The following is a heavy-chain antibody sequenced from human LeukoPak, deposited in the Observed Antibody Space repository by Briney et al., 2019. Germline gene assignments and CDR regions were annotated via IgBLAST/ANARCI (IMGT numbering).Heavy chain of an antibody. Sequence: GGSLRLSCSGSGFTFSSYWMHWVRQAPAKGLVWVARINSRGTTITYADSVKGRFTISRDNTKSTLFLQLNSLRAEDTAVYYCVRAAPLMVADPLDYWGQGTLVTVSS. CDR3: VRAAPLMVADPLDY. D-gene: IGHD4/OR15-4a*01. CDR2: INSRGTTI. V-gene: IGHV3-74*01. J-gene: IGHJ4*02. CDR1: GFTFSSYW.